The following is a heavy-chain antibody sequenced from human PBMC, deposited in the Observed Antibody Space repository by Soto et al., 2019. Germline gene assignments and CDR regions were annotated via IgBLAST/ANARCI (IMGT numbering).Heavy chain of an antibody. CDR1: GFTFSSYG. CDR2: ISYDGSNK. V-gene: IGHV3-30*18. Sequence: GGSLRLSCAASGFTFSSYGMHWVRQAPGKGLEWVAVISYDGSNKYYADSVKGRFTISRDNSKNTLYLQMNSLRAEDTAVYYCAKDGLRYCSGGSCYPEFHWGQGTLVTVSS. CDR3: AKDGLRYCSGGSCYPEFH. D-gene: IGHD2-15*01. J-gene: IGHJ4*02.